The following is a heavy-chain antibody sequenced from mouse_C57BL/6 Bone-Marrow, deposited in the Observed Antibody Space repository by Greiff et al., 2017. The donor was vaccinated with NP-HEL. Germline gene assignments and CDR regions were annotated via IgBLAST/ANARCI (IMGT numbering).Heavy chain of an antibody. J-gene: IGHJ1*03. CDR1: GYTFTDYE. CDR3: LITTVVAGNWYFDV. Sequence: QVQLQQSGAELVRPGASVTLSCKASGYTFTDYEMHWVKQTPVHGLEWIGAIDPETGGTAYNQKFKGKAILTADKSSSTAYMELRSLTSENSAVYDCLITTVVAGNWYFDVWGTGTTVTVSS. D-gene: IGHD1-1*01. V-gene: IGHV1-15*01. CDR2: IDPETGGT.